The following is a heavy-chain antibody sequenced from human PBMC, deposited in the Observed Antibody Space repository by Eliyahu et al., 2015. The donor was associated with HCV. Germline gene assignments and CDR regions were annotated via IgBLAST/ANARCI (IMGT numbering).Heavy chain of an antibody. Sequence: QVQLVQSGAEVKKPGSSVKVPCKASGGTFSSFAVNWVRQAPGQGLEWMARFIPIFDTTHYAQKFQGRVTITADESTSTVYMELSSLRSDDTAVYYCARDVPGSSAFHYWGQGTLVTVSS. CDR3: ARDVPGSSAFHY. J-gene: IGHJ4*02. D-gene: IGHD6-6*01. CDR1: GGTFSSFA. CDR2: FIPIFDTT. V-gene: IGHV1-69*01.